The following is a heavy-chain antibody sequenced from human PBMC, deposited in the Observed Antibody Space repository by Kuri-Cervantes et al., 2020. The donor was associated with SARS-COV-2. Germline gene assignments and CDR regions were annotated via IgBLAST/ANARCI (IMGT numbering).Heavy chain of an antibody. CDR1: GFTFSSYA. J-gene: IGHJ3*02. D-gene: IGHD6-13*01. CDR2: ISGSGGST. Sequence: GGSLRLSCAASGFTFSSYAMHWVRQAPGKGLEWVSAISGSGGSTYYADSVKGRFTISRDNSKNTLYLQMNSLRAEDTAVYYCAKDYGSSSFSDAFDIWGQGTMVTVSS. V-gene: IGHV3-23*01. CDR3: AKDYGSSSFSDAFDI.